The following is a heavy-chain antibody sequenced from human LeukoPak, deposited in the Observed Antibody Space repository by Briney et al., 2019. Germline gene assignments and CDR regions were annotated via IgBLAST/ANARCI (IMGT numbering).Heavy chain of an antibody. V-gene: IGHV3-49*04. CDR1: GFTFGDYA. J-gene: IGHJ6*04. Sequence: GGSLRLSCTASGFTFGDYAMSWVRQAPGKGLEWVGFIRSKAYGGTTEYAASVKGRFTISRDDSKSIAYLQMNSLKTEDTAVYYCTRGPDYYYYYGMGVWGKGTTVTVSS. CDR3: TRGPDYYYYYGMGV. CDR2: IRSKAYGGTT.